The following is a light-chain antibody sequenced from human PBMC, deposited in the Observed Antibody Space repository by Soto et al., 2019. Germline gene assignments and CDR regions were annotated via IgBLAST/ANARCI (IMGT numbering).Light chain of an antibody. CDR2: DVS. V-gene: IGLV1-40*01. Sequence: QSVLTQPPSVSGAPGQTVTISCTGSSCNIGGGNDVPWYQQHPGTAPKLLVYDVSNRPSGVSDRFSGSKSGNTASLTITGLQAEDEADYYCQSYNSNLTVLFGGGTKLTVL. CDR3: QSYNSNLTVL. J-gene: IGLJ2*01. CDR1: SCNIGGGND.